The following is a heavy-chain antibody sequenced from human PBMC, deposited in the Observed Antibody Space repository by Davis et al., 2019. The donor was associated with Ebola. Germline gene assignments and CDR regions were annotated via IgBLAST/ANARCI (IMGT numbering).Heavy chain of an antibody. CDR2: IYYSGST. D-gene: IGHD3-10*01. V-gene: IGHV4-31*03. Sequence: LRLSCTVSGYSISSGGYYWSWIRQHPGKGLEWIGYIYYSGSTYYNPSLKSRVTISVDTSKNQFSLKLSSVTAADTAVYYCARGTLWFGELPSYYFDYWGQGTLVTVSS. CDR3: ARGTLWFGELPSYYFDY. CDR1: GYSISSGGYY. J-gene: IGHJ4*02.